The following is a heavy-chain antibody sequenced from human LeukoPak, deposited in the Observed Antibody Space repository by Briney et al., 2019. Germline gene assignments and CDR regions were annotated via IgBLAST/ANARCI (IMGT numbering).Heavy chain of an antibody. CDR3: AKDDDDGDHVVVDH. J-gene: IGHJ4*02. Sequence: GGSLRLSCAASGFTFTTYGLHWVRQAPGKGLEWVSLISGSGGSTYYADSVKGRFTVSRDNSKNTEYLQMNSLRAEDTAIYYCAKDDDDGDHVVVDHWGQGTLVTVSS. CDR2: ISGSGGST. CDR1: GFTFTTYG. D-gene: IGHD4-17*01. V-gene: IGHV3-23*01.